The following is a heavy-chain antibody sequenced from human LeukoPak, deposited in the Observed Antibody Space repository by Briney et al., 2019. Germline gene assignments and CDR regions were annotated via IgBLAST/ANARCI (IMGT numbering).Heavy chain of an antibody. CDR1: GSSFTSYW. CDR3: ARPMAGSGGYYYYDMDV. V-gene: IGHV5-10-1*01. J-gene: IGHJ6*02. CDR2: IDPSDSYT. D-gene: IGHD2-8*01. Sequence: GASLKISCQGSGSSFTSYWSSWVRQLPGKGLEWMGSIDPSDSYTNYSPSFQGHVTISADKSISTAYLQWSSLKASDTATYYCARPMAGSGGYYYYDMDVWGQGTTVTVSS.